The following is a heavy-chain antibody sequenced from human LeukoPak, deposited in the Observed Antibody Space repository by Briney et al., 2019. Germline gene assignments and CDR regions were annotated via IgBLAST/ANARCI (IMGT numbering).Heavy chain of an antibody. J-gene: IGHJ6*02. CDR2: IYYSGST. CDR1: GGSISDYF. D-gene: IGHD2-15*01. V-gene: IGHV4-59*01. CDR3: ARVTPAVIDYYYYYGMDV. Sequence: SETLSLTCTVSGGSISDYFWSWIRQPPGKGLEWIGYIYYSGSTNYNPSLKSRVTISVDTSKNQFSLKLSSVTAADTAVYYCARVTPAVIDYYYYYGMDVWGQGTTVTVSS.